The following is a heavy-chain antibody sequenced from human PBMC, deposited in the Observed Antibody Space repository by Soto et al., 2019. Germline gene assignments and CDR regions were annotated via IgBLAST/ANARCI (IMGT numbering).Heavy chain of an antibody. CDR1: GFTFSSYS. CDR2: ISSSSSYI. CDR3: ARTEKSEGEVYYYYMDV. D-gene: IGHD3-16*01. J-gene: IGHJ6*03. Sequence: GGSLRLSCAASGFTFSSYSMNWVRQAPGKGLEWVSSISSSSSYIYYADSVKGRFTISRDNAKNSLYLQMNSLRAEDTAVYYCARTEKSEGEVYYYYMDVWGKGTTVTVSS. V-gene: IGHV3-21*01.